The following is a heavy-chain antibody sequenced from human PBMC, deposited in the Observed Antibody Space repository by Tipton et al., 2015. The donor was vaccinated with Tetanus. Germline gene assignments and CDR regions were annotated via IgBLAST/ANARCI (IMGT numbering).Heavy chain of an antibody. CDR2: IYSDGST. V-gene: IGHV4-4*07. Sequence: GLVKPSETLSLTCTVSGGSVRTYYWSWIRQSPGKGLEWIGRIYSDGSTNKNPSLKSRTTLSVDTSKNQVFLSMTSLTAADTAVYYCARADYRDSAFFLFDYWGPGIPVTVSS. D-gene: IGHD3-3*02. CDR1: GGSVRTYY. J-gene: IGHJ4*02. CDR3: ARADYRDSAFFLFDY.